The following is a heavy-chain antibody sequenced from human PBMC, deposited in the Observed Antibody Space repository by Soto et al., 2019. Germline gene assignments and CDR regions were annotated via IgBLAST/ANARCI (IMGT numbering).Heavy chain of an antibody. CDR3: AREYYDSSGYQSFDY. J-gene: IGHJ4*02. Sequence: ASVKVSCKASGYTFTSYAMHWVRQAPGQRLERMGWINAGNGNTKYSQKFQGRVTITRDTSASTAYMELSSLRSEDTAVYYCAREYYDSSGYQSFDYWGQEPLVTVSS. CDR2: INAGNGNT. V-gene: IGHV1-3*01. CDR1: GYTFTSYA. D-gene: IGHD3-22*01.